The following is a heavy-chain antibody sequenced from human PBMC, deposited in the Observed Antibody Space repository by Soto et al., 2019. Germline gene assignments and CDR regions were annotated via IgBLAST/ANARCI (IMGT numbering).Heavy chain of an antibody. CDR3: ARDGRIFDYYYYGMDV. CDR2: INPNSGGT. J-gene: IGHJ6*02. V-gene: IGHV1-2*04. CDR1: GYTFTGYY. Sequence: QVQLVQSGAEVKKPGASVKVSCKASGYTFTGYYMHWVRQAPGQGLEWMGWINPNSGGTNYAQKFQGWVTMTRDTSFSTAYMELSRLRSDDTAVYYCARDGRIFDYYYYGMDVWGQGTTVTVSS. D-gene: IGHD1-26*01.